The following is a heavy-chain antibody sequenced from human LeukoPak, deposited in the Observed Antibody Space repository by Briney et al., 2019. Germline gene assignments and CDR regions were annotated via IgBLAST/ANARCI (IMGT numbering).Heavy chain of an antibody. Sequence: ASVKVSCKAFGYTLRDYYLHWVRQAPGQGLEWMGWIDPNKGDTTYAQQFEGRVTLTRATSTNTAFRELTWLTCGDTAVYYCARVGFDDVGGRPRQGMDVWGEGTTLTVSS. V-gene: IGHV1-2*02. J-gene: IGHJ6*01. CDR1: GYTLRDYY. CDR3: ARVGFDDVGGRPRQGMDV. CDR2: IDPNKGDT. D-gene: IGHD3-10*01.